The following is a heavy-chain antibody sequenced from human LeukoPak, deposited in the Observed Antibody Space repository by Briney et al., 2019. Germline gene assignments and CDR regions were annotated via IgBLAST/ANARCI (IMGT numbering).Heavy chain of an antibody. CDR2: IYYSGST. J-gene: IGHJ4*02. D-gene: IGHD1-26*01. Sequence: SEALSLTRTDSSGSISSTTYYWGWIRQPPGKGLEWIGSIYYSGSTYYNPSLTSRVTIAVDTSKNQFSLILPSVTAADTAVYYCARGRRGNYFQDYWGQGTLVTVSS. CDR1: SGSISSTTYY. CDR3: ARGRRGNYFQDY. V-gene: IGHV4-39*07.